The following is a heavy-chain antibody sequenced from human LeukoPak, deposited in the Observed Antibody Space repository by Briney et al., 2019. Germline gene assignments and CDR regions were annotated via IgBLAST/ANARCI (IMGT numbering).Heavy chain of an antibody. CDR3: AKDEFVASDFTGAFEI. D-gene: IGHD2-8*02. Sequence: GRSLRLSCAASGFTFDDYAMHWVRQAPGKGLEWVSGISWNSVTIVYADSVKGRFTISRDNAKNSLYLQMNSLRAEDMALYYCAKDEFVASDFTGAFEIWGQETMVTVPS. V-gene: IGHV3-9*03. J-gene: IGHJ3*02. CDR2: ISWNSVTI. CDR1: GFTFDDYA.